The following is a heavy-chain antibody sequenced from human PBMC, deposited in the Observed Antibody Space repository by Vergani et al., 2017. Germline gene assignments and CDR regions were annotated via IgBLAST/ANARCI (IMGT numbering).Heavy chain of an antibody. CDR2: INPSGGST. CDR1: GYTFTSYY. Sequence: QVQLVQSGAEVKKPRASVKVSCKASGYTFTSYYMHWVRQAPGQGLEWMGIINPSGGSTSYAQKFQGRVTMTRDTSTSTVYMELSSLRSEDTAVYYCALNIVATMIDYWGQGTLVTVSS. J-gene: IGHJ4*02. D-gene: IGHD5-12*01. CDR3: ALNIVATMIDY. V-gene: IGHV1-46*03.